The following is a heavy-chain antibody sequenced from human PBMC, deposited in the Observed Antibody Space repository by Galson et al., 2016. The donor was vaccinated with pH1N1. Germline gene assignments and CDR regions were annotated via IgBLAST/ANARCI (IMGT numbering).Heavy chain of an antibody. V-gene: IGHV1-69*04. J-gene: IGHJ3*02. CDR1: GGSFSPGG. D-gene: IGHD3-22*01. Sequence: SVKVSCKVSGGSFSPGGISWVRQAPGQGLEWMGRIDPIYDQASYAQKLQGRVTITANKFTSTGYLELSILRSDDAAVFSCAIDYVSRGGWGFVMWGQGTLVTVSS. CDR2: IDPIYDQA. CDR3: AIDYVSRGGWGFVM.